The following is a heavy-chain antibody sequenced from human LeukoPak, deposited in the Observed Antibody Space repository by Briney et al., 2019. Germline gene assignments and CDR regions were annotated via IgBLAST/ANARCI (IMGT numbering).Heavy chain of an antibody. CDR1: GYTFTSYA. Sequence: ASVKVSCKASGYTFTSYAMNWVRQAPGQGLEWMGWINTNTENPTYAQGFTGRFVFSLDTSVSTAYLQISSLKAEDTAVYYCARDHCSSTSCYSDDAFDIWGQGTMVTVSS. V-gene: IGHV7-4-1*02. CDR2: INTNTENP. D-gene: IGHD2-2*01. CDR3: ARDHCSSTSCYSDDAFDI. J-gene: IGHJ3*02.